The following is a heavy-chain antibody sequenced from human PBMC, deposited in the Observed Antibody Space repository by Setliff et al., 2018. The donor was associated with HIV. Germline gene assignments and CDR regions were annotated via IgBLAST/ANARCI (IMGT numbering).Heavy chain of an antibody. CDR2: ISGSGGST. CDR3: AKDGLAGYFES. V-gene: IGHV3-23*01. CDR1: GFTFSSYA. Sequence: GGSLRLSCAASGFTFSSYAMSWVRQAPGKGLEWVSAISGSGGSTYYADSVKGRFTISRDTSNNTLYLQMNSLRAEDTAVYYCAKDGLAGYFESWGLGTLVTVSS. D-gene: IGHD1-1*01. J-gene: IGHJ4*02.